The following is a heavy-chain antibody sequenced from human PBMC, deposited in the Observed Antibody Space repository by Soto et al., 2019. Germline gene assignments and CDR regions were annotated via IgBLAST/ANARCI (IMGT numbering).Heavy chain of an antibody. CDR2: ISGSGGST. Sequence: HPGGSLRLSCAASGFTVSRNSMTWVRQAPGKGLEWVSTISGSGGSTYYADSVKGRFTISRDNSKNTLYLQMNSLRPDDTAVYYCATQELNGWYYFDYWGQGILVTVSS. J-gene: IGHJ4*01. D-gene: IGHD6-19*01. V-gene: IGHV3-23*01. CDR1: GFTVSRNS. CDR3: ATQELNGWYYFDY.